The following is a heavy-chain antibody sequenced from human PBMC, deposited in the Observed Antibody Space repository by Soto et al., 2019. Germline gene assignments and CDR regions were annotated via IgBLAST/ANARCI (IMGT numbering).Heavy chain of an antibody. CDR3: ARGNNGDYVGWFDP. Sequence: SETLSLTCAVYGGSFSGYYWSWIRQPPGKGLEWIGEINHSGSTNYNPSLKSRVTISVGTSKNQFSLKLSSVTAADTAVYYCARGNNGDYVGWFDPWGQGTLVTVSS. CDR2: INHSGST. V-gene: IGHV4-34*01. CDR1: GGSFSGYY. D-gene: IGHD4-17*01. J-gene: IGHJ5*02.